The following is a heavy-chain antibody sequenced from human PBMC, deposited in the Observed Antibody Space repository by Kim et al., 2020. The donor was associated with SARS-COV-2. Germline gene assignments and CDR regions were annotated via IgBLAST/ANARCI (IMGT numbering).Heavy chain of an antibody. Sequence: SETLSLTCTVSGYSISSGYYWGWIRQPPGKGLEWIGSIYHSGSTYYNPSLKSRVTISVDTSKNQFSLKLSSVTAADTAVYYCARDGGPLYYYGSGSYYSLDYWGQGTLVTVSS. CDR1: GYSISSGYY. V-gene: IGHV4-38-2*02. D-gene: IGHD3-10*01. CDR3: ARDGGPLYYYGSGSYYSLDY. J-gene: IGHJ4*02. CDR2: IYHSGST.